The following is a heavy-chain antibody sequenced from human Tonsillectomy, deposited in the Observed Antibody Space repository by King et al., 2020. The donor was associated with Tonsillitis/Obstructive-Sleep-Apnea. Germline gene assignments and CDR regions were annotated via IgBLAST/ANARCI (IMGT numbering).Heavy chain of an antibody. Sequence: QLVQSGSEVKNPGASVKVSCKASGYTFTSYGISWVRQAPGQGLDWMGWISAYNGNTNYVQNLQGRVTMTTDTSTSTAYMELRSLRSDVTAVYYCAKVGINRWAPWGDFVYWGQGTLVTVSS. CDR1: GYTFTSYG. CDR3: AKVGINRWAPWGDFVY. CDR2: ISAYNGNT. V-gene: IGHV1-18*01. J-gene: IGHJ4*02. D-gene: IGHD2-21*01.